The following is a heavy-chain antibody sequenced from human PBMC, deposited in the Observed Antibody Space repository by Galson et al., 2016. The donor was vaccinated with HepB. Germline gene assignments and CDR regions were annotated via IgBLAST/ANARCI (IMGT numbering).Heavy chain of an antibody. CDR3: AKRNYSDRYGYLPLFES. CDR2: ITGNGGTT. D-gene: IGHD3-22*01. V-gene: IGHV3-23*01. CDR1: GFTFSTYA. Sequence: SLRLSCAASGFTFSTYAMSWVRQAPGKGPEWVSVITGNGGTTYYTDPVKGRFTISRDNFKLTLYLHLNSLRVDDTAVYYCAKRNYSDRYGYLPLFESWGQGTLVTVSS. J-gene: IGHJ4*02.